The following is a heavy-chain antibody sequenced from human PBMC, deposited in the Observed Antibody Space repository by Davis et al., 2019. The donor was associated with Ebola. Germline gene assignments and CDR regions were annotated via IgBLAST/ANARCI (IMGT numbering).Heavy chain of an antibody. CDR3: TRGGVGVVAAPDDWFDP. CDR2: INSDGSST. CDR1: GFTFSDYW. J-gene: IGHJ5*02. D-gene: IGHD2-15*01. Sequence: GESLKISCAASGFTFSDYWMHWVRQAPGKGLVWVSRINSDGSSTNYADSVKGRFTISRDNAKNTLYLQMNSLRAEDTAIYYCTRGGVGVVAAPDDWFDPWGQGTLVTVSS. V-gene: IGHV3-74*01.